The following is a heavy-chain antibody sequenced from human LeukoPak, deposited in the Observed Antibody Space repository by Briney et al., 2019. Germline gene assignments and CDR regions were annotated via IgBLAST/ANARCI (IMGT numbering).Heavy chain of an antibody. CDR2: ISSSGSDT. CDR1: GFTFRNYR. V-gene: IGHV3-21*01. CDR3: ERDQFYDFWSGHYRPSMDV. Sequence: GGSLRLSCAASGFTFRNYRMNWVRQAPGKGLEWVSSISSSGSDTYYADSLEGQFTISRDNGSNTLFLQMNSLRAEDTAVYYCERDQFYDFWSGHYRPSMDVWGKGTTVTVSS. D-gene: IGHD3-3*01. J-gene: IGHJ6*03.